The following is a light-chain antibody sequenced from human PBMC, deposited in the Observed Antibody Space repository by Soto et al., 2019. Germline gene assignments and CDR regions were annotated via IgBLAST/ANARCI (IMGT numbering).Light chain of an antibody. V-gene: IGKV3-20*01. CDR2: GAS. CDR3: QQYGISRT. J-gene: IGKJ1*01. CDR1: QSVRSSH. Sequence: EIVLTQSPGTLSLSRGERATLSCRASQSVRSSHLAWYQQKPGQAPRLLIYGASSRATGIPDRFSGSGSGTDFTLTISRLEPEDFAVYYCQQYGISRTFGQGTKVAI.